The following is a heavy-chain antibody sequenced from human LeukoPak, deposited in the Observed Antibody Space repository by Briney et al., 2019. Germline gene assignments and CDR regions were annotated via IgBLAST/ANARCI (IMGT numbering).Heavy chain of an antibody. D-gene: IGHD3-3*01. CDR1: GDSVSSNSVT. V-gene: IGHV6-1*01. CDR3: ARESAYAFWY. Sequence: SQTLSLTCAISGDSVSSNSVTWNWIRQSPSRGLEWLGRTYYRSTWYNDYAVSVRGRITVNPDTSKNQFSLHLNSATPEDTAVYYCARESAYAFWYWGQGTVVAVSS. J-gene: IGHJ4*02. CDR2: TYYRSTWYN.